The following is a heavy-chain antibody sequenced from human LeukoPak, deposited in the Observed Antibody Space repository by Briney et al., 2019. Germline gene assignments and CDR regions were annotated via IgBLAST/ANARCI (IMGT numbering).Heavy chain of an antibody. J-gene: IGHJ4*02. CDR3: ARSGGLWLLTYYFDY. Sequence: SETLSLTCTVSGGSISSSSYYWGWIRQPPGGGLEWIVSIYYSGSTYYNPSLKSRVTISVDTSKNQLSLKLSSVTAADTAVYFCARSGGLWLLTYYFDYWGQGTLVTVSS. CDR2: IYYSGST. CDR1: GGSISSSSYY. V-gene: IGHV4-39*07. D-gene: IGHD3-22*01.